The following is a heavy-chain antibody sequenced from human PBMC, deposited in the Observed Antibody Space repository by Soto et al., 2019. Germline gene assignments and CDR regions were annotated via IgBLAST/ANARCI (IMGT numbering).Heavy chain of an antibody. D-gene: IGHD6-6*01. J-gene: IGHJ6*02. CDR1: GFTFSSYS. Sequence: GGSLRLSCAASGFTFSSYSMNWVHQAPGKGLEWVSYISSSSSTIYYADSVKGRFTISRDNAKNSLYLQMNSLRDEDTAVYYCARPEYSSSSYGMDVWGQGTTVTVS. V-gene: IGHV3-48*02. CDR2: ISSSSSTI. CDR3: ARPEYSSSSYGMDV.